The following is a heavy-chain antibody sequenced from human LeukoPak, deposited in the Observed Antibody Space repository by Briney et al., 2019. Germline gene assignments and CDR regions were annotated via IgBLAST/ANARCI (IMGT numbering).Heavy chain of an antibody. V-gene: IGHV1-8*01. J-gene: IGHJ5*02. Sequence: GASVKVSCKASGYTFTSYDINWVRQATGQGLEWMGWVNPNSGNTGYAQKFQGRVTMTRNTSISTAYMELSSLRSEDTAVYYCARVKGRYGGHNWFDPWGQGTLVTVSS. D-gene: IGHD3-16*01. CDR1: GYTFTSYD. CDR3: ARVKGRYGGHNWFDP. CDR2: VNPNSGNT.